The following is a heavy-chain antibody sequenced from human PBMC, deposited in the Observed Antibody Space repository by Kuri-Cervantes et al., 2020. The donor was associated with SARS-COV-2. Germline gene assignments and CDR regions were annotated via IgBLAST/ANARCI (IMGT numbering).Heavy chain of an antibody. Sequence: GGSLRLSCAASGFTFSSYWMSWVRQAPGKGLEWVSSISSSSSYIYYADSVKGRFTISRDNAKNSLYLQMNSLRAEDTAVYYCARAPDLRSSTIRAGDYWGQGTLVTVSS. CDR2: ISSSSSYI. CDR3: ARAPDLRSSTIRAGDY. J-gene: IGHJ4*02. V-gene: IGHV3-21*01. CDR1: GFTFSSYW. D-gene: IGHD2-2*01.